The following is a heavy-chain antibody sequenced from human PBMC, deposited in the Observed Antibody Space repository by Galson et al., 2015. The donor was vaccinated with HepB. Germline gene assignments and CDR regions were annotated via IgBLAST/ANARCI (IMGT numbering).Heavy chain of an antibody. CDR3: ARDRPHYDFWSGYIGFYYYGMDV. D-gene: IGHD3-3*01. CDR1: GFTFSSYA. V-gene: IGHV3-30-3*01. J-gene: IGHJ6*02. CDR2: ISYDGSNK. Sequence: SLRLSCAASGFTFSSYAMHWVRQAPGKGLEWVAVISYDGSNKYYADSVKGRFTISRDNSKNTLYLQMNSLRAEDTAVYYCARDRPHYDFWSGYIGFYYYGMDVWGQGTTVTVSS.